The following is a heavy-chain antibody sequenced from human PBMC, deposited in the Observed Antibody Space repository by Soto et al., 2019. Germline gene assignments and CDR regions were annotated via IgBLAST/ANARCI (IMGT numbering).Heavy chain of an antibody. J-gene: IGHJ4*02. CDR2: IGVGSGNR. Sequence: SVKVSCKASGFTFTSSAVQWVRQARGQRLEWIGWIGVGSGNRHYAQKFQERVTITRDMSTNTAYMELSSLRSEDTAVYYCAVLGVNVDHWGQGTLVTVSS. CDR1: GFTFTSSA. D-gene: IGHD2-8*01. CDR3: AVLGVNVDH. V-gene: IGHV1-58*01.